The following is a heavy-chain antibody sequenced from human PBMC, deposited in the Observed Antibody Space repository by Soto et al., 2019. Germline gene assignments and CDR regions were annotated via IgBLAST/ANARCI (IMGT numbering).Heavy chain of an antibody. D-gene: IGHD1-20*01. CDR3: ARVSTAYYYGMDV. CDR1: GFSFSSYS. J-gene: IGHJ6*02. V-gene: IGHV3-21*01. Sequence: GESLRLSCAAAGFSFSSYSMNWVRQAPGKGLEWVSSISSSSSYIYYADSVKGRFTISRDNAKNSLYLQMNSLRAEDTAVYYCARVSTAYYYGMDVWGQGTTVTVSS. CDR2: ISSSSSYI.